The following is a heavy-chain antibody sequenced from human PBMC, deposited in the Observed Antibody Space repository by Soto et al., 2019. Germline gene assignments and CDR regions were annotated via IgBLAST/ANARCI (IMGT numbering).Heavy chain of an antibody. CDR1: GYTFTHYG. CDR2: ISAYNGNT. CDR3: ARDVPGSGVPFWDY. J-gene: IGHJ4*02. V-gene: IGHV1-18*04. Sequence: QIQLVQSGAEMKKPGASVKVSCKPSGYTFTHYGVSCVRQAPGQGLEWMGCISAYNGNTDYAHKFQGRVALTTDTSTSTAYMELRGLSPDDTAVYYCARDVPGSGVPFWDYWGQGTLVTASS. D-gene: IGHD2-15*01.